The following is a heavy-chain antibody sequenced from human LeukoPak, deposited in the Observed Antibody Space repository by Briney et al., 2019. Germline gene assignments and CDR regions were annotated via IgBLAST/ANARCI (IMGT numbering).Heavy chain of an antibody. CDR2: ISSSGSTI. Sequence: GGSLRLSCAASGFTFSSCEMNWVRQAPGKGLEWVSYISSSGSTIYYADSVKGRFTISRDNSKNTLYLQMNSLRAEDTAVYYCAGGERGRYYYYMDVWGKGTTVTVSS. CDR1: GFTFSSCE. CDR3: AGGERGRYYYYMDV. D-gene: IGHD2-15*01. J-gene: IGHJ6*03. V-gene: IGHV3-48*03.